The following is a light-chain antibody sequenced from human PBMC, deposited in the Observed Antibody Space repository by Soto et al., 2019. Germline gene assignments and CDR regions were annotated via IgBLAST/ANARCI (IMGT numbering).Light chain of an antibody. V-gene: IGKV1-5*03. J-gene: IGKJ1*01. Sequence: DIQMTQSPFTLSASVGDRVTITCRASQSISTWLAWYQQKPGKAPKLLIYKASSLDSGVPSRFSGSGSGTEFTLTISSLQPDDFAAYYCQQYVTAFRSFGEGTKVEFK. CDR2: KAS. CDR1: QSISTW. CDR3: QQYVTAFRS.